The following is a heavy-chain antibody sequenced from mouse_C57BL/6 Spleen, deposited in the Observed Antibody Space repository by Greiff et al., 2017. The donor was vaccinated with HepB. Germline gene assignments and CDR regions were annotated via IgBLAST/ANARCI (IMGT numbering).Heavy chain of an antibody. CDR3: ARGGSDWY. Sequence: QVQLQQSGAELVRPGASVKLSCKASGYTFTDYYINWVKQRPGQGLEWIARIYPGSGNTYYNEKFKGKATLTAEKSSSTAYMQLSSLTSEDSAVYFCARGGSDWYWGQGTTLTVSS. CDR2: IYPGSGNT. CDR1: GYTFTDYY. V-gene: IGHV1-76*01. J-gene: IGHJ2*01. D-gene: IGHD1-1*01.